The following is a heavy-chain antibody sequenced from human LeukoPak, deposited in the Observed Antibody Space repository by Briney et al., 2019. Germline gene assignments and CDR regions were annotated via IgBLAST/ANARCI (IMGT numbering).Heavy chain of an antibody. J-gene: IGHJ4*02. D-gene: IGHD1-26*01. V-gene: IGHV1-24*01. CDR3: ATGGGSPSDY. CDR2: FDPEDGET. Sequence: GASVKVSCKASGYTFTGYYMHWVRQAPGKGLEWMGGFDPEDGETIYAQKFQGRVTMTEDTSTDTAYMELSSLRSEDTAVYYCATGGGSPSDYWGQGTLVTVSS. CDR1: GYTFTGYY.